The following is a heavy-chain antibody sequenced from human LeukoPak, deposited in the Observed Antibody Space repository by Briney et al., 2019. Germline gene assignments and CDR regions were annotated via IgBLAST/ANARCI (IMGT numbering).Heavy chain of an antibody. D-gene: IGHD5-24*01. CDR2: VTGSGADT. CDR1: GYIFSNYA. Sequence: GGSLRLFCSTSGYIFSNYAMSWVRQAPGKGLEWVSAVTGSGADTFYAGSVQGPFTVSRDNTKNTLFLHRNSLRAEDTDKYYCAFRRDGYAHFLDYWGQGTLVTVSS. J-gene: IGHJ4*02. CDR3: AFRRDGYAHFLDY. V-gene: IGHV3-23*01.